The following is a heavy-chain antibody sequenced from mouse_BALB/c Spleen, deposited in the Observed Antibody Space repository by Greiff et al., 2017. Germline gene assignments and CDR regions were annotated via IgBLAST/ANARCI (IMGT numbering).Heavy chain of an antibody. J-gene: IGHJ2*01. CDR3: ARSTIPRPSDLDY. CDR2: ISSGGSST. CDR1: GFTFCSYG. V-gene: IGHV5-6*01. Sequence: EVQGVESGGDLVKPAGSLQFPCAASGFTFCSYGMFWVRQTPDKRLEWVATISSGGSSTYYPDSVKGRCTISRDNSKNSLYLQMSSQKSEDTTMYYCARSTIPRPSDLDYWGQGTTGRVTS.